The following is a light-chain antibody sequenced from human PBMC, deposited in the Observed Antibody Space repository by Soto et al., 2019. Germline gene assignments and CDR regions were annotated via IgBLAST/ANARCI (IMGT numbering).Light chain of an antibody. J-gene: IGKJ1*01. CDR2: TAS. CDR3: QQLNNYPRT. V-gene: IGKV1-9*01. CDR1: QDISSY. Sequence: DIQLTQSPSFLSASVGDRVTITCRASQDISSYLAWYQQEPGKAPKLLIYTASALQSGVPSRFSGSGSGTEFTLTISSLQPEDFATYYCQQLNNYPRTFGQGTKLDIK.